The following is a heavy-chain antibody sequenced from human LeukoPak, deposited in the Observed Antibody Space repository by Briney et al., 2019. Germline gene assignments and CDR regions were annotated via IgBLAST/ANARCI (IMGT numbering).Heavy chain of an antibody. J-gene: IGHJ4*02. CDR3: ASFRNYCSSTSCSLGPDY. CDR1: GGSISSYY. D-gene: IGHD2-2*01. CDR2: INHSGST. V-gene: IGHV4-34*01. Sequence: SETLSLTCTVSGGSISSYYWSWIRQPPGKGLEWIGEINHSGSTNYNPSLKSRVTISVDTSKNQFSLKLSSVTAADTAVYYCASFRNYCSSTSCSLGPDYWGQGTLVTVSS.